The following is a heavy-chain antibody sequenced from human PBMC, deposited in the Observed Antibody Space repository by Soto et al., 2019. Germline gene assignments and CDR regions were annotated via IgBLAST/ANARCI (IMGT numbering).Heavy chain of an antibody. CDR2: IDPKSGGT. CDR3: ASGSVDVPE. Sequence: QLVQSGAEVKKPGASVRVSCKTSGHTFIAYYIHWVRQAPGQGLEWMGWIDPKSGGTTYEQKFLGRVTMTRDTSINTASMDLNRLTSDDTAVYYCASGSVDVPEWGQGTLITVSS. D-gene: IGHD3-10*01. CDR1: GHTFIAYY. J-gene: IGHJ4*02. V-gene: IGHV1-2*02.